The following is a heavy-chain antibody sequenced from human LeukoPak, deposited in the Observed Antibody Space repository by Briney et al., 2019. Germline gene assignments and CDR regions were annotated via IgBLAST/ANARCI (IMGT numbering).Heavy chain of an antibody. CDR2: ISYAGTDK. J-gene: IGHJ6*02. D-gene: IGHD2-15*01. V-gene: IGHV3-30*04. Sequence: GGSLRLSCAASGFSFSKFAIHWVRQAPGKGLEWVAVISYAGTDKYYADSVKGRFTIARDNSKNTLSLQMSSLRPDDTAVYYCARDQGQRLVRGGSYGMDVWGQGTTVTVSS. CDR1: GFSFSKFA. CDR3: ARDQGQRLVRGGSYGMDV.